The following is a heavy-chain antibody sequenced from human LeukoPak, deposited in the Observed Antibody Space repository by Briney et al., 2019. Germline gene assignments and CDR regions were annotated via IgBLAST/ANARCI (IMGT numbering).Heavy chain of an antibody. Sequence: ASVKVSCKASGYTLTGYNMHWVRQAPGQGLEWMGWINPNSGGTNYAQKFQGRVTMTRDTSISTAYMELSRLRSDDTAVYYCARYPRDPGIAVPLDYWGQGTLVTVSS. CDR2: INPNSGGT. CDR1: GYTLTGYN. V-gene: IGHV1-2*02. D-gene: IGHD6-19*01. J-gene: IGHJ4*02. CDR3: ARYPRDPGIAVPLDY.